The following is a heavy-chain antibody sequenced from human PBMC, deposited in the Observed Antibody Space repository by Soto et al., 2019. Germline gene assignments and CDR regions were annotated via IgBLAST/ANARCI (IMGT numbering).Heavy chain of an antibody. CDR2: ISSSSSYI. D-gene: IGHD6-13*01. Sequence: EVQLVESGGGLVKPGGSLRLSCAASGFTFSNYSMNWVRQAPGKWLEWVSSISSSSSYIYYADSVKGRFTISRDNAKNSLYLQMNSLRAEDTAVYYCARVGRVAAAGSDFDYWGQGTLVTVSS. CDR1: GFTFSNYS. V-gene: IGHV3-21*01. J-gene: IGHJ4*02. CDR3: ARVGRVAAAGSDFDY.